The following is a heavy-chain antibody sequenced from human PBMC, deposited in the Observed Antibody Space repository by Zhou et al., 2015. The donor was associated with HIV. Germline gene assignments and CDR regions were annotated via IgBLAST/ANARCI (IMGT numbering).Heavy chain of an antibody. J-gene: IGHJ6*02. CDR1: GDTFSNYA. V-gene: IGHV1-69*12. CDR3: ARGDRAVPAAIGGFFAMDV. D-gene: IGHD2-2*02. CDR2: IIPTFATT. Sequence: QVQLVQSGAEVKQPGSSVKVSCKASGDTFSNYAMSWVRQAPGQGLEWMGGIIPTFATTNYAQKFQGRVTITADESTSTAYMELSRLRYEDTAVYFCARGDRAVPAAIGGFFAMDVWGQGTTVTVSS.